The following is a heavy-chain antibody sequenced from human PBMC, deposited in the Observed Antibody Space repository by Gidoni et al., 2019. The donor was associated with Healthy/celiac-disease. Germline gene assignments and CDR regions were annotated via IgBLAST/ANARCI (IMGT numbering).Heavy chain of an antibody. V-gene: IGHV3-30*18. Sequence: QVQLVESGGGVVQPGRSLRLDCAASGFTFSSYGMHWVRQAPGKGLEWVAVISYDGSNKYYADSVKGRFTISRDNSKNTLYLQMNSLRAEDTAVYYCAKDISSGWYSSGADYWGQGTLVTVSS. CDR2: ISYDGSNK. CDR1: GFTFSSYG. D-gene: IGHD6-19*01. J-gene: IGHJ4*02. CDR3: AKDISSGWYSSGADY.